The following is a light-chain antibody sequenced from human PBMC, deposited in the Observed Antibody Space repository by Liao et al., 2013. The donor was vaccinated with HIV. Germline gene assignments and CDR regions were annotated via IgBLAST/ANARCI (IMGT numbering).Light chain of an antibody. CDR2: YDS. CDR3: QVWESSSDYV. V-gene: IGLV3-21*01. CDR1: NIGSKS. J-gene: IGLJ1*01. Sequence: SYELTQPPSVSVAPGKTARITCGGNNIGSKSVHWYQQKPGQAPVLVIYYDSDRPSGIPERFSGSNSGNTATLTISRVEAGDEADYYCQVWESSSDYVFGTGTKVTAL.